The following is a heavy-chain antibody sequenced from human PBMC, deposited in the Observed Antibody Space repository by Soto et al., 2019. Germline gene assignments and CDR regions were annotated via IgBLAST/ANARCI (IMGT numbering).Heavy chain of an antibody. J-gene: IGHJ5*02. CDR1: GGSISNYY. V-gene: IGHV4-59*01. Sequence: SETLSLTCTVSGGSISNYYWSWIRQPPGKGLEWIGYIYYSGSTNYNPSLKSRVTISVDTSKNQFSLKLSSVTAADTAVYYCARAYDTNWFDPWGQGTLVTVSS. CDR3: ARAYDTNWFDP. CDR2: IYYSGST. D-gene: IGHD2-8*01.